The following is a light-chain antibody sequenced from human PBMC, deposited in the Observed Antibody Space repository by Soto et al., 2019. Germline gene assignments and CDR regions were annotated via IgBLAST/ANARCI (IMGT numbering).Light chain of an antibody. V-gene: IGLV1-44*01. Sequence: QSVLTQPPSASGTPGQRVTISCSGSSSNIGSNTVNWYQQLPGTAPKLLIYSNNQRPSGVPDRFSGSKSGTSASLAISGLQSEDEADYYCAAWDDSLHEGVFGGGTKLTFL. CDR3: AAWDDSLHEGV. CDR2: SNN. J-gene: IGLJ2*01. CDR1: SSNIGSNT.